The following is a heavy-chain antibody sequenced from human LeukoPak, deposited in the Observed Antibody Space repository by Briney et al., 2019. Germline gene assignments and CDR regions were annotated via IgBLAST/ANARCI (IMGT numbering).Heavy chain of an antibody. CDR1: GYTFTSYG. D-gene: IGHD4-17*01. CDR2: IIPIFGTA. V-gene: IGHV1-69*13. CDR3: AAGGITVTTEGTSFDY. Sequence: ASVKVSCKASGYTFTSYGISWVRQAPGQGLEWMGGIIPIFGTADYAQKFQGRVTITADESTSTAYMELSSLRSEDTAVYYCAAGGITVTTEGTSFDYWGQGTLVTVSS. J-gene: IGHJ4*02.